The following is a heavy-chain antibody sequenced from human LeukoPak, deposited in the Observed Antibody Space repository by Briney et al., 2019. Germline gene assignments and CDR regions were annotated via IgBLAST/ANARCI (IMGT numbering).Heavy chain of an antibody. Sequence: ETLSLTCTVSGGSIRSSYYYWGWIRQAPGKGLEWVSAVSGSGGNTYYADSVKGRLTISRDNSRSTLYLQVNSLRADDTAVYYCAKLKYDSSGYYLDYWGQGTLVTVSS. D-gene: IGHD3-22*01. CDR2: VSGSGGNT. J-gene: IGHJ4*02. V-gene: IGHV3-23*01. CDR3: AKLKYDSSGYYLDY. CDR1: GGSIRSSYYY.